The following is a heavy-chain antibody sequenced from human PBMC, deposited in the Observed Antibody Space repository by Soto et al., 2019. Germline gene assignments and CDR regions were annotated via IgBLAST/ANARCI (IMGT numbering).Heavy chain of an antibody. V-gene: IGHV3-11*01. J-gene: IGHJ5*02. D-gene: IGHD1-7*01. CDR3: ARVDNWNYESVWFDP. CDR1: GFTFSDYY. CDR2: ISSSGSTI. Sequence: GGSLRLSCAASGFTFSDYYMSWIRQAPGKGLEWVSYISSSGSTIYYADSVKGRFTISRDNAKNSLYLQMNSLRAEDTAVYYCARVDNWNYESVWFDPWGQGPLVTVSS.